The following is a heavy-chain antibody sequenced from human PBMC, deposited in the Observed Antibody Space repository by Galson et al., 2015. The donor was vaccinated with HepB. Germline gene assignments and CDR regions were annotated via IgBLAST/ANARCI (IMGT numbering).Heavy chain of an antibody. CDR2: ISWNSGTM. D-gene: IGHD2-2*01. V-gene: IGHV3-9*01. CDR3: AKSGCSSTTCYLSY. Sequence: LRLSCAASGFNFNEYAMQWVRQAPGKGLEWVSDISWNSGTMGYADSVKGRFTISRDNARNSLYLQMNSLRPEDTALYYCAKSGCSSTTCYLSYWGQGTLVTVSS. CDR1: GFNFNEYA. J-gene: IGHJ4*02.